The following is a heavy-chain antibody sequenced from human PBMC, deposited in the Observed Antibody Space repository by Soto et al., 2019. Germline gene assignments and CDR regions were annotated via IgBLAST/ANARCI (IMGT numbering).Heavy chain of an antibody. J-gene: IGHJ1*01. CDR2: IWYDGSNK. CDR1: GFTLSSYG. D-gene: IGHD6-19*01. V-gene: IGHV3-33*06. CDR3: AKGVPGIAVAGTGYFQH. Sequence: GGSLRLSCAASGFTLSSYGMHWVRQAPGKGLEWVAVIWYDGSNKYYADSVKGRFTISRDNSKNTLYLQMNSLRAEDTAVYYCAKGVPGIAVAGTGYFQHWGQGT.